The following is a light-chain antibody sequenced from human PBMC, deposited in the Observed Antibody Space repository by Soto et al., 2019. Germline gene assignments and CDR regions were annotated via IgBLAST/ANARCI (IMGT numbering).Light chain of an antibody. CDR3: QQYNNWPGT. CDR1: QSVRSN. V-gene: IGKV3-15*01. CDR2: GAS. Sequence: EVVMTQSPATLSLSPGERATLSCRASQSVRSNLAWYQQKPGQAPRLLTYGASTRATSIPARFGGSGSGTEFTLTISSLQSEDFAVYYCQQYNNWPGTFGQGTRVEIK. J-gene: IGKJ1*01.